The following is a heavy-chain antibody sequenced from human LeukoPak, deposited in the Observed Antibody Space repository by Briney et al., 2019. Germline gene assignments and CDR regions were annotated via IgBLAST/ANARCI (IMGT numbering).Heavy chain of an antibody. V-gene: IGHV4-59*01. CDR2: IYNSGSA. Sequence: SETLSLTCTVSGGSISSYYWSWIRQPPGKGLEWIGYIYNSGSANYNPSLKSRVTISVDTSKNQFSLKLSSVTAADTAVYYCARSGYDILTGYYYWYFDLWGRGTLVTASS. CDR3: ARSGYDILTGYYYWYFDL. J-gene: IGHJ2*01. D-gene: IGHD3-9*01. CDR1: GGSISSYY.